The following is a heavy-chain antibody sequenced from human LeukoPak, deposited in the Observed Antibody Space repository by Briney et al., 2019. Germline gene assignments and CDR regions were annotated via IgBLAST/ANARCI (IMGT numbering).Heavy chain of an antibody. D-gene: IGHD2-2*01. J-gene: IGHJ4*02. Sequence: RGAPRLSPAPPRFTSSSYTMRSVREAPGKGLGRVAFMRYDGSNKYYADSVKGRFTISRDNSKNTLYLQMNSLRAEDTAVYYCAKDQIVVVPAALYYWGQGTLVTVSS. CDR3: AKDQIVVVPAALYY. CDR2: MRYDGSNK. CDR1: RFTSSSYT. V-gene: IGHV3-30*02.